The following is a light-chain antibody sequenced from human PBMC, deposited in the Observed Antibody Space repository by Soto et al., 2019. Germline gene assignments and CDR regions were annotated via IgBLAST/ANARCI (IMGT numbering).Light chain of an antibody. CDR1: SSDVGGHNF. J-gene: IGLJ2*01. CDR3: SSYAGSKGV. Sequence: QSALTQPPSASGSPGQSVTISCTGTSSDVGGHNFVSWYQQHPGKAPKLMIYEVSKRPSGVPDRFSGSKSGNTASLTVSGLQAEDEADYYCSSYAGSKGVFGGGTKVTVL. CDR2: EVS. V-gene: IGLV2-8*01.